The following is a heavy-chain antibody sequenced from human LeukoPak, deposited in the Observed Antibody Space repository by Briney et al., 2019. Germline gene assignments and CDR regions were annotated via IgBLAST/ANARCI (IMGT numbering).Heavy chain of an antibody. J-gene: IGHJ6*02. CDR3: AKAADVLLWFGELSTYDGMDV. CDR1: GFTFSSYA. Sequence: GGSLRLSCAASGFTFSSYAMSWVRQAPGKGLEWVSAISGSGGSTYYADSVKGRFTISRDNSKNTLYLQMNSLRAEDTAVYYCAKAADVLLWFGELSTYDGMDVWGQGTTVTVSS. D-gene: IGHD3-10*01. CDR2: ISGSGGST. V-gene: IGHV3-23*01.